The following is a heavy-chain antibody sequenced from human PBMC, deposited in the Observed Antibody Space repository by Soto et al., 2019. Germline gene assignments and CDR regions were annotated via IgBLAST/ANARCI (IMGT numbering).Heavy chain of an antibody. CDR2: ISYDGSNK. V-gene: IGHV3-30*18. CDR1: GFTFSSYG. J-gene: IGHJ6*02. Sequence: QVQLVESGGGVVQPGRSLRLSCAASGFTFSSYGMHWVRQAPGKGLEWVAVISYDGSNKYYADSVKGRFTISRDNSKNTLYLQMNSLRAEDTSVYYCAKDSYGMDVCGQGTTVTVSS. CDR3: AKDSYGMDV.